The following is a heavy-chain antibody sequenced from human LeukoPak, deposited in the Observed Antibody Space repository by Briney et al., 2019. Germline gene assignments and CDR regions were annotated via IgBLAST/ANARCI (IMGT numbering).Heavy chain of an antibody. J-gene: IGHJ3*02. Sequence: GGSLRLSCAASGFTFSSYAMHWVRQAPGKGLEYVSAISSNGGSTYYANSVKGRFTISRDNSKNTLYLQMGSLRAEDMAVYYCARQSYCRGGSCYTAAFDIWGQGTMVAVSS. V-gene: IGHV3-64*01. CDR3: ARQSYCRGGSCYTAAFDI. CDR2: ISSNGGST. CDR1: GFTFSSYA. D-gene: IGHD2-15*01.